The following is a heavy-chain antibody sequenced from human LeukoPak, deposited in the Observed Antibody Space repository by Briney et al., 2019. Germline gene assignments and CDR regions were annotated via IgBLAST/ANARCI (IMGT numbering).Heavy chain of an antibody. D-gene: IGHD3-10*01. CDR3: AKDPSSGFADGDAFDI. CDR2: ISSGGGTT. V-gene: IGHV3-23*01. J-gene: IGHJ3*02. Sequence: GGSLRHSCAASGFSFSYYAMSWVRQAPGKGLEWVSGISSGGGTTYYEDSVKGRFTISRDNSKTTLYLLMNSLRAEDTAVYFCAKDPSSGFADGDAFDIWGQGTMVTVSS. CDR1: GFSFSYYA.